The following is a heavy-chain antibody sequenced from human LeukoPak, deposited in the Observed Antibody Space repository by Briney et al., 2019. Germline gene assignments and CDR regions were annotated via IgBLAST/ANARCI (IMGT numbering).Heavy chain of an antibody. CDR2: INPNSGGT. CDR1: GYTFTGYY. CDR3: ARETYYYDSSGYYGY. Sequence: ASVKVSCKASGYTFTGYYMHWVRQAPGQGLEWMGWINPNSGGTNYAQKFQGRVTMTRDTSISTAYMELGRLRSDDTAVYYCARETYYYDSSGYYGYWGQGTLVTVSS. V-gene: IGHV1-2*02. J-gene: IGHJ4*02. D-gene: IGHD3-22*01.